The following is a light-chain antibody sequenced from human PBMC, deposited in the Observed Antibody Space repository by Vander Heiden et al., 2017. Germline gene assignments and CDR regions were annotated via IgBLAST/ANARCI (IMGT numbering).Light chain of an antibody. V-gene: IGKV3-15*01. J-gene: IGKJ1*01. CDR1: QSVSSN. Sequence: EIVMTQSPATLSVSPGERATLSCRASQSVSSNLAWYQQKPGQALRLLIYGASTRDTGIPARFSGSGYGKEFTLTISSRQSEDFAVYYCQQNNNWAPWTFGQGTKVEIK. CDR3: QQNNNWAPWT. CDR2: GAS.